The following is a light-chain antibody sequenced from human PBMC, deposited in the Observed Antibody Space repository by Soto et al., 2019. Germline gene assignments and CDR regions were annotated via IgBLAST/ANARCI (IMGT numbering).Light chain of an antibody. Sequence: QSVLTQPASVSGSPGQSITFSCTGTSSDIGAYNYVSWYQHHPGKAPKLLIYDVTDRPSGVSDRFSGSKSGTTASLTISGLQAEHEADYFCSSYTTINTVVVFGGGTKLTVL. CDR2: DVT. CDR1: SSDIGAYNY. V-gene: IGLV2-14*03. CDR3: SSYTTINTVVV. J-gene: IGLJ3*02.